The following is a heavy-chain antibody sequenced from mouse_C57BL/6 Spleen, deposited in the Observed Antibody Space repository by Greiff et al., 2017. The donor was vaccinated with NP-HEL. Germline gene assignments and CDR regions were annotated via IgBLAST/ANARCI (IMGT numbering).Heavy chain of an antibody. J-gene: IGHJ2*01. V-gene: IGHV1-82*01. Sequence: QVQLQQSGPELVKPGASVKISCKASGYAFSSSWMNWVKQRPGKGLEWIGRIYPGDGDTNYNGKFKGKATLTADKSSSTAYMQLSSLTSEDSAVYFCARSITTLIDYWGQGTTLTVSS. CDR2: IYPGDGDT. CDR1: GYAFSSSW. D-gene: IGHD2-4*01. CDR3: ARSITTLIDY.